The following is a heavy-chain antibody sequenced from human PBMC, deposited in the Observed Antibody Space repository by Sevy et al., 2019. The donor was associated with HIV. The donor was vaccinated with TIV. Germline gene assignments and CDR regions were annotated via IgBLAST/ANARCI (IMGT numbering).Heavy chain of an antibody. Sequence: GGSLRLTCEGSGFIFNSYWMSWVRQAPGKGLEWVANIKEDGSEENYVDSVKGRFTISRDNAKNSVYLEMNSLRVEDTAVYFCASEYSFAAFFDYWGKGTRVTVSS. D-gene: IGHD5-12*01. CDR3: ASEYSFAAFFDY. CDR2: IKEDGSEE. CDR1: GFIFNSYW. J-gene: IGHJ4*02. V-gene: IGHV3-7*01.